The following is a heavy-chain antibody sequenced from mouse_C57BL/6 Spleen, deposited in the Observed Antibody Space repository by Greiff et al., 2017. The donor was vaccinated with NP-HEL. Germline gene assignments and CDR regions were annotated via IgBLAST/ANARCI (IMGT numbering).Heavy chain of an antibody. D-gene: IGHD1-1*01. CDR2: INPSSGYT. Sequence: VQLQQSGAELARPGASVQMSCKASGYTFTSYTMHWVKQRPGQGLEWIGYINPSSGYTKSNPTFKEQATLTADKSSSTADMQLSSLTSEDSAVYYCARSVTVVATDYAMDYWGQGTSVTVSS. V-gene: IGHV1-4*01. J-gene: IGHJ4*01. CDR1: GYTFTSYT. CDR3: ARSVTVVATDYAMDY.